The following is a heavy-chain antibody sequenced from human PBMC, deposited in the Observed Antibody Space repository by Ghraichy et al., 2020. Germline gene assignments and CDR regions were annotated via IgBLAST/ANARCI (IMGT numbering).Heavy chain of an antibody. V-gene: IGHV4-59*08. CDR1: GGSISSYY. CDR3: ARHSSSWIYYYYMDV. Sequence: SETLSLTCTVSGGSISSYYWSWIRQPPGKGLEWIGYIYYSGSTNYNPSLKSRVTISVDTSKNQFSLKLSSVTAADTAVYYCARHSSSWIYYYYMDVWGKGTTVTVSS. J-gene: IGHJ6*03. CDR2: IYYSGST. D-gene: IGHD6-13*01.